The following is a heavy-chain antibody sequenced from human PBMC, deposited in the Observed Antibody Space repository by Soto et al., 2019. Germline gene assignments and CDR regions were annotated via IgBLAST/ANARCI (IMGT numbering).Heavy chain of an antibody. Sequence: GGSLRLSCSASDFAFSTYWTHWVHQAPGKGLVWVSRIDPYGTGITYANSVKGRFTISRDNSKNTLYLQMNSLRAEDTAVYYCASRGYVAPFGFDPGGKGTLVTVSS. J-gene: IGHJ5*02. CDR3: ASRGYVAPFGFDP. D-gene: IGHD5-12*01. CDR2: IDPYGTGI. V-gene: IGHV3-74*01. CDR1: DFAFSTYW.